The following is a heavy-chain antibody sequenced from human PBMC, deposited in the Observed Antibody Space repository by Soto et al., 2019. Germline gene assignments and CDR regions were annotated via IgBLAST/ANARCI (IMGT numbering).Heavy chain of an antibody. V-gene: IGHV4-34*01. CDR3: ARSRHRGGGMDV. CDR2: INHSLST. CDR1: CGSFSGYY. D-gene: IGHD3-10*01. J-gene: IGHJ6*02. Sequence: SXTRSLTSAVYCGSFSGYYWSWIRQPPGKGLEWIGEINHSLSTNYNPSLKSRVTISVDTSKNQFSLKLSSVTAADTAVYYCARSRHRGGGMDVWGQGTKVTVYS.